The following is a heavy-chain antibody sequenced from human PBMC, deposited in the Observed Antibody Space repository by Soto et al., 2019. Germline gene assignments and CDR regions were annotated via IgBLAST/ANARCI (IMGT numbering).Heavy chain of an antibody. CDR2: IKQDGSEK. J-gene: IGHJ6*02. Sequence: GGSLRLSCAASGFTFSSYWMSWVRQAPGKGLEWVANIKQDGSEKYYVDSVKGRFTISRDNAKNSLYLQMNSLRAEDTAVYYCARVEGHDSWCGYVFDQVGVLSADYYYCGMDVWGQGTTVTVSS. D-gene: IGHD3-3*01. V-gene: IGHV3-7*03. CDR1: GFTFSSYW. CDR3: ARVEGHDSWCGYVFDQVGVLSADYYYCGMDV.